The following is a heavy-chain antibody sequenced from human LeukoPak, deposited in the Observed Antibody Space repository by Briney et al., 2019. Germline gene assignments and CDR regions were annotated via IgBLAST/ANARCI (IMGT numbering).Heavy chain of an antibody. V-gene: IGHV4-34*01. CDR1: GGSFSDYY. D-gene: IGHD1-20*01. CDR3: ARRITGCFDY. J-gene: IGHJ4*02. Sequence: PSETLSLTCAVYGGSFSDYYWNWIRQPPGKGLEWIGEINHSASGGTNCNPSLKSRVTISVDTSKNQFSLKLSSVTAADTAVYYCARRITGCFDYWGQGNLVTVSS. CDR2: INHSASGGT.